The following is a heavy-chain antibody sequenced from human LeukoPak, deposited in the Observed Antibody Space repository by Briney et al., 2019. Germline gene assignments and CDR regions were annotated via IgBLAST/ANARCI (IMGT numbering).Heavy chain of an antibody. CDR2: ISWNSGST. CDR1: GFTFDDYA. V-gene: IGHV3-9*01. J-gene: IGHJ4*02. D-gene: IGHD6-13*01. Sequence: GGSLRLSCAASGFTFDDYAMHWVRHPPGKGPEWVSSISWNSGSTTYADSVKGRFTISRDNAKNALYLQMNSLRAEDTALYYCAKDVRKELKPHSSSLGSGYLDYWGQGALVTVSS. CDR3: AKDVRKELKPHSSSLGSGYLDY.